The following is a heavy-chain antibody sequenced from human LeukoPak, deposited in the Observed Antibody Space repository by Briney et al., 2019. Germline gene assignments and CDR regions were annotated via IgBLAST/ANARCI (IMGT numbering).Heavy chain of an antibody. CDR2: ISWNSGSI. V-gene: IGHV3-9*01. J-gene: IGHJ6*02. D-gene: IGHD3-3*01. CDR3: ARDKDFWSGYHYYYYYGMDV. CDR1: GFTFDDYA. Sequence: GGSLRLSCAASGFTFDDYAIHWVRQAPGKGLEWVSGISWNSGSIGYADSVKGRFTISRDNAKNSLYLQMNSLRAEDTAVYYCARDKDFWSGYHYYYYYGMDVWGQGTTVTVSS.